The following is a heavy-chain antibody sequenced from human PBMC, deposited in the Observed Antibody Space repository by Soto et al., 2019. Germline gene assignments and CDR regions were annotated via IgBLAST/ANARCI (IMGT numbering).Heavy chain of an antibody. D-gene: IGHD2-21*01. CDR1: GFTFSIYA. Sequence: QVQLVESGGGVVQPGRSLRLSCAASGFTFSIYAMHWVRQAPGKGLEWVAVISYDGSNKYYADSVKGRFIISRDNSKNTVYLQMNSLRAEVSAVYYCAREYSDGWFDPWGQGTLVTVSS. CDR3: AREYSDGWFDP. V-gene: IGHV3-30-3*01. CDR2: ISYDGSNK. J-gene: IGHJ5*02.